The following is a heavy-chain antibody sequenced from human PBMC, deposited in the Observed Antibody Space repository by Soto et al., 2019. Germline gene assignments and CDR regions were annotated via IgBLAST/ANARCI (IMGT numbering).Heavy chain of an antibody. CDR2: IIPIFGTV. J-gene: IGHJ2*01. D-gene: IGHD5-12*01. Sequence: QVQLVQSGAEVKKPGSSVKVSCKASGGTFSNYPVSWVRQAPGQGLEWMGGIIPIFGTVNYAQKFQGRLPITADESPSTAYMELSSLRSEDTAVYYCARGNHRWLQLWYFELWGRGTLVTVSS. CDR3: ARGNHRWLQLWYFEL. V-gene: IGHV1-69*12. CDR1: GGTFSNYP.